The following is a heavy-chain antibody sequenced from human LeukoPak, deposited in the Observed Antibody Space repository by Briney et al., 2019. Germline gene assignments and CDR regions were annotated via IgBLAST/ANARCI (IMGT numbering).Heavy chain of an antibody. Sequence: GGSLRLSCAASGFTFSSYGMGWVRQAPGKGLEWVSSISGGGETTYYADSVKGRFPISRDNSKNTLYLQMNSLRAEDTAVYYCAKVWQSSGYYAFSPDDYWGQGTLVTVSS. D-gene: IGHD3-22*01. CDR3: AKVWQSSGYYAFSPDDY. CDR2: ISGGGETT. V-gene: IGHV3-23*01. CDR1: GFTFSSYG. J-gene: IGHJ4*02.